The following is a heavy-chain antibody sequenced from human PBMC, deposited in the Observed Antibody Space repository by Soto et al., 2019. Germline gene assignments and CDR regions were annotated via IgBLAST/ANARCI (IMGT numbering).Heavy chain of an antibody. Sequence: ASVKVSCKASGYTFTDYYIHWVRQAPGQGLEWMGWIHPNSGATKFAQKFQGRVTLTRDTSISTAYMELISLKSDDTAVYHCARAGSTTLELDTTYWGKGTLVTVSX. J-gene: IGHJ4*01. CDR1: GYTFTDYY. D-gene: IGHD5-18*01. CDR3: ARAGSTTLELDTTY. CDR2: IHPNSGAT. V-gene: IGHV1-2*02.